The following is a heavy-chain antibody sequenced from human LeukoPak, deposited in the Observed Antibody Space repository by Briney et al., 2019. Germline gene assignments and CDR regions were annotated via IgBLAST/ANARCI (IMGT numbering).Heavy chain of an antibody. V-gene: IGHV3-48*03. J-gene: IGHJ5*02. CDR1: GFTFSSYE. Sequence: GGSLRLSCAASGFTFSSYEMNWVRQAPGKGLEWVSYISSSGSTIYYADSVKGRFTISRDNAKNSLYLQMNSLRAEDTAVYYCARDGGYSSGWYPPLSFDNWFDPWGQGTLVTVSS. CDR3: ARDGGYSSGWYPPLSFDNWFDP. D-gene: IGHD6-19*01. CDR2: ISSSGSTI.